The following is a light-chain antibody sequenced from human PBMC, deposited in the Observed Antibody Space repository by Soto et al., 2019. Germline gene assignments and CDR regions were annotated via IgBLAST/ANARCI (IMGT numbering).Light chain of an antibody. Sequence: EIVMTPSPAALSVSPVEISTLSCMASQSISTNLAWYQQKPGQTPRLLIYGASTRATGIPARFSGSGSVTEFTLTINSLQSEDFAVYYCQNYNSWPRTCGQGTKVDIK. CDR1: QSISTN. CDR2: GAS. CDR3: QNYNSWPRT. V-gene: IGKV3-15*01. J-gene: IGKJ1*01.